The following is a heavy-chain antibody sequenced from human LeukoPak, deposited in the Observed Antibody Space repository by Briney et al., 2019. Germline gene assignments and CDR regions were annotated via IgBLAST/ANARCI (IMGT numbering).Heavy chain of an antibody. J-gene: IGHJ4*02. V-gene: IGHV4-39*07. Sequence: PSETLSLTCTVSGGSISSGSYYWGWIRQPPGKGLEWIGNIYYSGRTYYNPSLKSRVTISIDTSKNRFSLKLSSVTAADTAVYYCARTTESYDRSGYWVYYFDYWGQGTLVIVSS. CDR1: GGSISSGSYY. D-gene: IGHD3-22*01. CDR2: IYYSGRT. CDR3: ARTTESYDRSGYWVYYFDY.